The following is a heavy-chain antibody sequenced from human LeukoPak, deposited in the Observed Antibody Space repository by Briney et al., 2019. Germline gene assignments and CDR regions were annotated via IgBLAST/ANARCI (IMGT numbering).Heavy chain of an antibody. CDR2: IIPILGIA. V-gene: IGHV1-69*04. CDR1: GGTFSSYA. D-gene: IGHD3-10*01. Sequence: ASVKVSCKASGGTFSSYAISWVRQAPGQGLEWMGRIIPILGIANYAQKFQGRVTTTADKSTSTAYMELSSLRSEDTAVYYCARVGITMVRGVDDAFDIWGQGTMVTVSS. J-gene: IGHJ3*02. CDR3: ARVGITMVRGVDDAFDI.